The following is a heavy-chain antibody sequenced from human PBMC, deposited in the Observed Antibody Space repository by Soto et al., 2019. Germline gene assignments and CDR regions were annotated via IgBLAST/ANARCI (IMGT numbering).Heavy chain of an antibody. CDR1: GYSFTSYW. D-gene: IGHD6-13*01. J-gene: IGHJ6*02. CDR2: IDPSDSYT. Sequence: EVQLVQSGAEVKKPGESLRISCKGSGYSFTSYWISWVRQMPGKGLEWMGRIDPSDSYTNYSPSFQGHVTISADKSISTAYLQWSSLKASDTAMYYCARLQYSAAAGGPRMDVWGQGTTVTVSS. CDR3: ARLQYSAAAGGPRMDV. V-gene: IGHV5-10-1*01.